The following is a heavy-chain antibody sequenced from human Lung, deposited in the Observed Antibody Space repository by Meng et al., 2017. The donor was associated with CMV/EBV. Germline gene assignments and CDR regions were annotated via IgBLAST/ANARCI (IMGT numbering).Heavy chain of an antibody. CDR1: GFAFRSFT. Sequence: GESLKISCAASGFAFRSFTMHWVRQAPGKGLEWVAVLSYDGRIEFYAESVKGRSTISRDNSKNTLFLQMNSLRREDTAVYYCARDLLEGRYWGQGTLVTVSS. V-gene: IGHV3-30*04. J-gene: IGHJ4*02. CDR3: ARDLLEGRY. D-gene: IGHD1-1*01. CDR2: LSYDGRIE.